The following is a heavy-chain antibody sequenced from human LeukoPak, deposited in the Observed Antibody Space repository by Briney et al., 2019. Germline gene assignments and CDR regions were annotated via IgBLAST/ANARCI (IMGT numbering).Heavy chain of an antibody. CDR3: ARSPIAAAGLFDY. D-gene: IGHD6-13*01. Sequence: SETLSLTCYVSDDSISSSSYYWGWIRQPAGKGLEWIGRIYTSGSTNYNPSLKSRVTMSVDTSKNQFSLKLSSVTAADTAVYYCARSPIAAAGLFDYWGQGTLVTVSS. V-gene: IGHV4-61*02. CDR1: DDSISSSSYY. CDR2: IYTSGST. J-gene: IGHJ4*02.